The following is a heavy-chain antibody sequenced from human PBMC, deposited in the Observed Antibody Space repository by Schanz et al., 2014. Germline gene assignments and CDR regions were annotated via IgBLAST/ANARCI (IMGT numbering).Heavy chain of an antibody. D-gene: IGHD3-10*01. J-gene: IGHJ4*02. Sequence: VQLVESGGGVVQPGRSLRLSCAASGFTFSSYALHWVRQAPGKGLEWVSYIGNGGVTIYYADSVKGRFTISRDNSKSSLYLQMNSLRAEDTAVYYCARIGGSVFDYWAQGTLVTVSS. CDR1: GFTFSSYA. CDR3: ARIGGSVFDY. V-gene: IGHV3-48*03. CDR2: IGNGGVTI.